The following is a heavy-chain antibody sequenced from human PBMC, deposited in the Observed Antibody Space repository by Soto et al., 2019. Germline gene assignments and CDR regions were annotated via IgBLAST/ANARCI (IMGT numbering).Heavy chain of an antibody. V-gene: IGHV3-7*01. J-gene: IGHJ4*02. CDR1: GFTFWGDW. CDR3: ARDFYGGLSYGPGDN. D-gene: IGHD2-15*01. Sequence: EVQLVESGGGLDQPGGSLRLSCVASGFTFWGDWMSWVRQAPGKGLEWVANIKQDGSAKQYLDSVRGRFTISRDNSKNSVYLQMNSLRAEDTALYYCARDFYGGLSYGPGDNWGQGTLVTVSS. CDR2: IKQDGSAK.